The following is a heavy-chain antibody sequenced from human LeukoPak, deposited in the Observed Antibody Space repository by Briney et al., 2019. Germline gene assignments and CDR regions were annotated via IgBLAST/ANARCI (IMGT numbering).Heavy chain of an antibody. Sequence: PSETLSLTCTVSGGSISSSSYYWGWIRQPPGKGLEWIGSIYYSGSTYYNPSLKSRVTISVDTSKNQFSLKLSSVTAADTAVYYCARPSYYDSSGYSFDYWGQGTLVTVSS. J-gene: IGHJ4*02. CDR2: IYYSGST. CDR1: GGSISSSSYY. D-gene: IGHD3-22*01. CDR3: ARPSYYDSSGYSFDY. V-gene: IGHV4-39*01.